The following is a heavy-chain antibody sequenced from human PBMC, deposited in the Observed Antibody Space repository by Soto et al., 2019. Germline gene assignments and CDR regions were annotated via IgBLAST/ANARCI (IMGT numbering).Heavy chain of an antibody. Sequence: TETLSLTCAVYGGSFSGYYWSWIRPPPGKGLEWIGEINHSGSTNYNPSLKSRVTISVDTSKNQFSLKLSSVTAADTAVYYCAGSTIAARLPRRVWWFDPWGQGTLVTVSS. J-gene: IGHJ5*02. CDR3: AGSTIAARLPRRVWWFDP. CDR1: GGSFSGYY. V-gene: IGHV4-34*01. CDR2: INHSGST. D-gene: IGHD6-6*01.